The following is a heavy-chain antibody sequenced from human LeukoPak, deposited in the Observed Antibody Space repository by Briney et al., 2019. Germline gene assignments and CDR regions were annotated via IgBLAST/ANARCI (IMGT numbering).Heavy chain of an antibody. J-gene: IGHJ4*02. CDR3: ARVYDILTGPDY. V-gene: IGHV1-8*01. CDR2: VNPNSGNT. D-gene: IGHD3-9*01. CDR1: GYTFTSYD. Sequence: ASVKVSCKASGYTFTSYDINWVRQASGQGLEWMGWVNPNSGNTGYAQKFQGRVTMTMSTSITTAYMELRSLRSDDTAVYYCARVYDILTGPDYWGQGTLVTVSS.